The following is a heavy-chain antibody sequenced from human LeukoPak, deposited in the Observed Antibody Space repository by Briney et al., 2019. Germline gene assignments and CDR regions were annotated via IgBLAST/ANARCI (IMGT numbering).Heavy chain of an antibody. V-gene: IGHV3-23*01. D-gene: IGHD3-10*01. J-gene: IGHJ4*02. CDR3: AKDQAINPAPLILWFGDLDY. CDR2: LSGSGGST. Sequence: GGSLRLSCAASGFTFAGYAMSWVRQAPGKGLEWVSTLSGSGGSTYYADSVKGRFTISRDNSKNTLYVQMNSLRAEDTAVYYCAKDQAINPAPLILWFGDLDYWGQGTLVTVSS. CDR1: GFTFAGYA.